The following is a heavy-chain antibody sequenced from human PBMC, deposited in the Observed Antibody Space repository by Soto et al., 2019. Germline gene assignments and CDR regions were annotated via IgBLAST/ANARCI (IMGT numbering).Heavy chain of an antibody. CDR3: ARDIYYGDYNYHYYGMDV. CDR1: GFTFSSYA. J-gene: IGHJ6*02. V-gene: IGHV3-30-3*01. D-gene: IGHD4-17*01. CDR2: ISYDGSNK. Sequence: QVQLVESGGGVVQPGRSLRLSCAASGFTFSSYAMHWVRQAPGKGLEWVAVISYDGSNKYYADSVKGRFTISRDNSKNTLYLQMNSLRAEDTAVYYCARDIYYGDYNYHYYGMDVWGQGTTVTVSS.